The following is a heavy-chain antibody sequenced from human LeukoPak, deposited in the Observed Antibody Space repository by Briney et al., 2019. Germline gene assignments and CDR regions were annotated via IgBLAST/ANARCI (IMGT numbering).Heavy chain of an antibody. V-gene: IGHV3-23*01. CDR3: AKDRYYGSGSYYKGDAFDI. J-gene: IGHJ3*02. CDR1: GFTFSSYA. D-gene: IGHD3-10*01. Sequence: GGSLRLSCAASGFTFSSYAMSWVRQAPGKGLEWVSAISGSGGSTYYADSVKGRFTISRDNSKNTLYLQMNSLRAEDTAVYYCAKDRYYGSGSYYKGDAFDIWGQGTMVTVSS. CDR2: ISGSGGST.